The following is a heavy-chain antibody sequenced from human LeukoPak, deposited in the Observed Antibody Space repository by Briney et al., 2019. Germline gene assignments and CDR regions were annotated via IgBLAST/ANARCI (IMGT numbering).Heavy chain of an antibody. V-gene: IGHV3-7*03. D-gene: IGHD1/OR15-1a*01. Sequence: QPGGSLRLSCAVSGFPFSNSWMYCFRQAPGKGLEGVASIMKDGSGTSYVHSVKGRFIISRDNAKNSLYLKMNSLIVEDTAVYFCAGGNSRDLWGKGTAVTVFS. J-gene: IGHJ6*04. CDR1: GFPFSNSW. CDR2: IMKDGSGT. CDR3: AGGNSRDL.